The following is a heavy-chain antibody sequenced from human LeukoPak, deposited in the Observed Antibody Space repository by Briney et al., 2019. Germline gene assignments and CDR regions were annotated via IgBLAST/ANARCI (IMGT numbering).Heavy chain of an antibody. J-gene: IGHJ4*02. CDR1: GYTFTGYY. CDR2: INPNSGVT. V-gene: IGHV1-2*02. Sequence: GASVKVSCKASGYTFTGYYMHWVRQAPGQGLEWMGWINPNSGVTNYAQKFQGRVTMTRDTSITTAYMELSRLRSDDTAVYYCARDLYDYGDYRRGGEYYFDYWGQGTLVTVSS. CDR3: ARDLYDYGDYRRGGEYYFDY. D-gene: IGHD4-17*01.